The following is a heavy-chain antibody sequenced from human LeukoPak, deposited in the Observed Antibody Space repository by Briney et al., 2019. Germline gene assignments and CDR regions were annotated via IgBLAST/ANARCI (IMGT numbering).Heavy chain of an antibody. D-gene: IGHD6-19*01. J-gene: IGHJ4*02. CDR2: IVVGSGNT. Sequence: SVKVSCKASGFTFTSSAVQWVRQARGQRLEWIGWIVVGSGNTNYAQKFQERVTITRDMSTSTAHMELSSLRSEDTAVYYCAADWGSGWYPAGYWGQGTLVTVSP. CDR1: GFTFTSSA. CDR3: AADWGSGWYPAGY. V-gene: IGHV1-58*01.